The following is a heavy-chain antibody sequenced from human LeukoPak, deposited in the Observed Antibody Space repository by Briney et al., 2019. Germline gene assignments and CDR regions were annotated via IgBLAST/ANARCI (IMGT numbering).Heavy chain of an antibody. D-gene: IGHD3-10*01. CDR2: INHSGST. CDR3: ARGLWFGESSFYFDY. V-gene: IGHV4-34*01. J-gene: IGHJ4*02. Sequence: SETLSLTCAVYGGSFSGYYRSWIRQPPGKGLEWIGEINHSGSTNYNPSLKSRVTISVDTSKNQFSLKLSSVTAADTAVYYCARGLWFGESSFYFDYWGQGILVTVSS. CDR1: GGSFSGYY.